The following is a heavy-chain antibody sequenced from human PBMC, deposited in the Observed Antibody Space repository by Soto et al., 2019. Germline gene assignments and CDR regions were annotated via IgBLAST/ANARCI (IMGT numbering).Heavy chain of an antibody. CDR3: ARNIIGLPLNWFDP. V-gene: IGHV4-39*01. D-gene: IGHD5-18*01. Sequence: SETLSLTCXVXGGSISSSSYYWGWIRQPPGKGLEWIGSIYYSGSTYYNPSLKSRVTISVDTSKNQFSLKLSSVTAADTAVYYSARNIIGLPLNWFDPWGQGTLVTVSS. CDR1: GGSISSSSYY. CDR2: IYYSGST. J-gene: IGHJ5*02.